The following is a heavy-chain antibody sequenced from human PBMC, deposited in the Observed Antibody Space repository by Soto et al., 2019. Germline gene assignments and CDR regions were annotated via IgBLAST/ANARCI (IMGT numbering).Heavy chain of an antibody. CDR2: IWYDGSSK. Sequence: QVQLVESGGGVVQPGRSLRLSCTASGFSFGTYGMHWVRQAPGKGLEWVAEIWYDGSSKYYADSVKGQFTMSRDNSKNTLYPQMISLRAPDTPLYYCACRSISPLPEPPTPFRFDHWDQRTLVTHSS. D-gene: IGHD2-15*01. CDR3: ACRSISPLPEPPTPFRFDH. CDR1: GFSFGTYG. V-gene: IGHV3-33*01. J-gene: IGHJ4*02.